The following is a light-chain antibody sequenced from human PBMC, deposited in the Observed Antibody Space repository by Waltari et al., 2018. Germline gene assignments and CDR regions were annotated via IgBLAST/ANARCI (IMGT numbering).Light chain of an antibody. CDR3: QSYDISLSGYV. J-gene: IGLJ1*01. Sequence: QSVLTQPPSVSGAPGQRVTLSCTGSSSNIGAGYDVHWYQHLPGTAPKLLIHGNSNRPSGFPDRSSGAKSGTSASLAITGLQADDEADYYCQSYDISLSGYVFGTGTKVTVL. V-gene: IGLV1-40*01. CDR1: SSNIGAGYD. CDR2: GNS.